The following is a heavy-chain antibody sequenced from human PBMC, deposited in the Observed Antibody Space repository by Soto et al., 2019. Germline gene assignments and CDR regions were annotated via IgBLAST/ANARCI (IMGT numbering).Heavy chain of an antibody. J-gene: IGHJ5*02. CDR2: ISYDGSNK. V-gene: IGHV3-30*18. CDR1: GFTFSSYG. Sequence: QVQLVESGGGVVQPGRSLRLSCAASGFTFSSYGMHWVRQAPGKGLEWVAVISYDGSNKYYADSEKGRFTLSRDNSKNTLYLQMNSLSAEDTAVYYCAKDLAPPHLDWFDPWGQGTLVTVSS. CDR3: AKDLAPPHLDWFDP.